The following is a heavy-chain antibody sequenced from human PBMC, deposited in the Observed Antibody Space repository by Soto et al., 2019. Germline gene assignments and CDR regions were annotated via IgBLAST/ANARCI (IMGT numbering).Heavy chain of an antibody. Sequence: SVKVSCKASGGTFSSYAISWVRQAPGQGLEWMGGIIPIFGTANYAQKFQGRVTITADESTSTAYMELSSLRSEDTAVYYCARQNYYGSGSYYIDYYYYGMDVWGQGTTVTVSS. V-gene: IGHV1-69*13. CDR3: ARQNYYGSGSYYIDYYYYGMDV. CDR2: IIPIFGTA. J-gene: IGHJ6*02. D-gene: IGHD3-10*01. CDR1: GGTFSSYA.